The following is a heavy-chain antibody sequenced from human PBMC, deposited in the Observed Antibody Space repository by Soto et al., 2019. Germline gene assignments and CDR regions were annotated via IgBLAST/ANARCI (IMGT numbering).Heavy chain of an antibody. CDR1: GFTFSSYG. Sequence: GGSLRLSCAASGFTFSSYGMHWVRQAPGKGLEWVAVISYDGRNKYYADAVKGRFTISRDNSKNTLYLQMSSLRAEDTAVYYCVKDGSSGWPYFYDMDVWGQGATVTVSS. CDR3: VKDGSSGWPYFYDMDV. CDR2: ISYDGRNK. D-gene: IGHD6-19*01. V-gene: IGHV3-30*18. J-gene: IGHJ6*02.